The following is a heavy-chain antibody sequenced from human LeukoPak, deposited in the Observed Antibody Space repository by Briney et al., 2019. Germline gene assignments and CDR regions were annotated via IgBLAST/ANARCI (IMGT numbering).Heavy chain of an antibody. Sequence: GGSVRLSCAASGFTFSSYWMHWVRQAPGKGLVWVSRINTDGSSTSYADSVKRRFTISRDNAKNTLYLQMNSLKAEDTAVYYCAPRRPMGSFEYSGQGTLVTVSS. J-gene: IGHJ4*02. CDR2: INTDGSST. V-gene: IGHV3-74*01. D-gene: IGHD2-8*01. CDR3: APRRPMGSFEY. CDR1: GFTFSSYW.